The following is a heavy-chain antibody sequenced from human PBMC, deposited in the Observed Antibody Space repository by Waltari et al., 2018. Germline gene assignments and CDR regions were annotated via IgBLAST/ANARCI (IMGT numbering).Heavy chain of an antibody. CDR1: VGSISSGSFY. Sequence: QVQLQESGPRLLTPSQTLSLTRTVSVGSISSGSFYWNWIRRSAGKGLEWIGRLYITGSGTYHPSLSSRVNMSIDTSKNQVSLKLSSVTAADTAVYYCARGRGYNYAFLWGQGTLVTVSS. CDR3: ARGRGYNYAFL. J-gene: IGHJ4*02. D-gene: IGHD5-18*01. V-gene: IGHV4-61*02. CDR2: LYITGSG.